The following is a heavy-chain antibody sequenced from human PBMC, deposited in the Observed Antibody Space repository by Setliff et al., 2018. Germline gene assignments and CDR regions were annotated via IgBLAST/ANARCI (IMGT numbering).Heavy chain of an antibody. CDR1: GFIFSDYY. CDR2: ISRGATTT. Sequence: PGGSLRLSCAASGFIFSDYYMSWIRQTPGKGLEWVAYISRGATTTYYADSVKGRFTISRDNAKNTLYLQMNSLRAEDTAVYYCAKDQGTGYCSGGSCYLFEHWGQGVQVTVS. D-gene: IGHD2-15*01. CDR3: AKDQGTGYCSGGSCYLFEH. J-gene: IGHJ4*02. V-gene: IGHV3-11*04.